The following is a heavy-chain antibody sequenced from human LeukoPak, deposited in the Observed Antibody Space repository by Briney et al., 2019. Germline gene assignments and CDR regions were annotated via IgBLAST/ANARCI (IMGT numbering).Heavy chain of an antibody. D-gene: IGHD1-1*01. CDR3: ARPMNDLAGDTFDY. J-gene: IGHJ4*02. CDR1: GFTFRNYD. Sequence: HPGGSLRLSCAASGFTFRNYDMNWVRQAPGKGLEWVSYITRSGSTVYYADSVKGRFTISRDNAKNSLYLQMNSLRAEDTAVYYCARPMNDLAGDTFDYWGQGTLVTVSS. V-gene: IGHV3-48*03. CDR2: ITRSGSTV.